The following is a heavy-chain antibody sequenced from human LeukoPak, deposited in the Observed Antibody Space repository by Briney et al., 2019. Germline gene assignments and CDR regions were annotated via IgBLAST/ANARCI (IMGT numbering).Heavy chain of an antibody. CDR2: IYYSGST. Sequence: PSETLSLTCTVSGGSISSYYWGWIRQPPGKGLEWIGSIYYSGSTYYNPSLKSRVTISVDTSKNQFSLKLSSVTAADTAVYYCARERASSGWYGGNWFDPWGQGTLVTVSS. V-gene: IGHV4-39*07. CDR3: ARERASSGWYGGNWFDP. D-gene: IGHD6-19*01. J-gene: IGHJ5*02. CDR1: GGSISSYY.